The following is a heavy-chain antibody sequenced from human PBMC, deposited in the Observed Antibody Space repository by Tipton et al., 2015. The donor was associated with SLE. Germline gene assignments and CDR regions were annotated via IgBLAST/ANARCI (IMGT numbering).Heavy chain of an antibody. J-gene: IGHJ4*02. V-gene: IGHV4-61*02. CDR1: GGSISSGSYY. Sequence: TLSLTCTVSGGSISSGSYYWSWIRQPAGKGLEWIGRIYTSGSTNYNPSLKSRVTISVDTSKNQFSLKLSSVTAADTAVYYCARHGALWTPDYWGQGTLVTVSS. CDR2: IYTSGST. CDR3: ARHGALWTPDY. D-gene: IGHD1-1*01.